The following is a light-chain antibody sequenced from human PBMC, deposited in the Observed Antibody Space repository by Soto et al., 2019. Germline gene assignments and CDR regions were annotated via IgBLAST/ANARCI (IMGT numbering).Light chain of an antibody. V-gene: IGKV3D-15*01. CDR3: QQYNNWPLT. J-gene: IGKJ4*01. CDR1: QSVSSN. Sequence: EIVMTQSPATLSVSPGERATLSCRASQSVSSNLAWYQQKPGQAPRLLIYGASIRATGIPARFSGSGSGTEFTLTIRSLQSEDFAVYYCQQYNNWPLTFGGGTKVEIK. CDR2: GAS.